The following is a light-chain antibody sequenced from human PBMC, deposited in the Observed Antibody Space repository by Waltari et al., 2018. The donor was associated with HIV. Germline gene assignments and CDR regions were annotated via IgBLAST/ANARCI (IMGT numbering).Light chain of an antibody. V-gene: IGLV1-44*01. CDR3: AAWDDTLYGL. CDR2: ANN. J-gene: IGLJ2*01. CDR1: NSNIGEYP. Sequence: QSVLTKPPSASGTPGPSVHIYCSGSNSNIGEYPVNWYHQVPGTAPKLFIYANNQRPAGVPARFSGSQSGTSASLAISGLRSEDEGYYYCAAWDDTLYGLFGGGTKLTVL.